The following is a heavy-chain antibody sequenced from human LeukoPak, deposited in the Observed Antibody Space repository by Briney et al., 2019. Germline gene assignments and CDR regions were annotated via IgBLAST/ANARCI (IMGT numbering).Heavy chain of an antibody. D-gene: IGHD1-26*01. CDR1: GGSFSGYY. CDR2: INHSGST. J-gene: IGHJ5*02. Sequence: SETLSLTCAVYGGSFSGYYWSWIRRPPGKGLEWIGEINHSGSTNYNPSLKSRVTISVDTSKNQFSLKLSSVTAADTAVYYCASRWDWFDPWGQGTLVTVSS. V-gene: IGHV4-34*01. CDR3: ASRWDWFDP.